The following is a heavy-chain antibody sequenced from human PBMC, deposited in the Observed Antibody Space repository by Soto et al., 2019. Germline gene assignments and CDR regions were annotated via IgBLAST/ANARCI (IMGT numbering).Heavy chain of an antibody. V-gene: IGHV1-2*04. Sequence: ASVKVSCKASGYTFTGYYMHWVRQAPGQGLEWMGWMNPNSGGTNYAQKFQGWVTMTRDTSISTAYMELSRLRSDDTAVYYCARGVERRPSPVYFYYYYYGMDVWGQGTTVTVSS. D-gene: IGHD1-1*01. CDR1: GYTFTGYY. CDR3: ARGVERRPSPVYFYYYYYGMDV. J-gene: IGHJ6*02. CDR2: MNPNSGGT.